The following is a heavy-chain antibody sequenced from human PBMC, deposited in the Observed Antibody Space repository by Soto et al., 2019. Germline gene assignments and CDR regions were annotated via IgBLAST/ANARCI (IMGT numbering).Heavy chain of an antibody. CDR3: ARDSSNTIFGVVIFDWFDP. D-gene: IGHD3-3*01. Sequence: QVQLVQSGAEVKKPGASVKVSCKASGYTFTSYGISWVRQALGQGLEWMGWISAYNGNTNYAQKLQGRVTMTTDTSTSTAYMELRSLRSDDTAVYYCARDSSNTIFGVVIFDWFDPWGQGTLVTVSS. V-gene: IGHV1-18*01. J-gene: IGHJ5*02. CDR2: ISAYNGNT. CDR1: GYTFTSYG.